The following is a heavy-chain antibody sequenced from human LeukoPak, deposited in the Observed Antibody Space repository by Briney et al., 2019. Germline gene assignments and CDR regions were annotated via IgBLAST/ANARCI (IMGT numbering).Heavy chain of an antibody. D-gene: IGHD5-18*01. J-gene: IGHJ6*03. CDR1: GYTFTSYD. CDR2: MNPNSGNT. Sequence: GASVKVSCKASGYTFTSYDINWVRQATGQGLEWMGWMNPNSGNTGYAQKFQGRVTITRNTSISTAYMELSSLRSEDTAVYYCATNPDTAMGPYYYYYYMDVWGKGTTVTISS. V-gene: IGHV1-8*03. CDR3: ATNPDTAMGPYYYYYYMDV.